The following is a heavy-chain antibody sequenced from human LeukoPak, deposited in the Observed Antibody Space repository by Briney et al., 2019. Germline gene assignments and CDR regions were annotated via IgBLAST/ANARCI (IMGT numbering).Heavy chain of an antibody. V-gene: IGHV3-33*01. J-gene: IGHJ4*02. Sequence: GGSLRLSCTASGFIFSSYGMHWVRQAPGKGLEWVAVIWYDGSNKQYADSVKGRFTISRDNSKNTLYLEMNSLRAEDTAVYHCARSYXRSGYYFRTVEYWGQGTLVTVSS. CDR1: GFIFSSYG. CDR2: IWYDGSNK. CDR3: ARSYXRSGYYFRTVEY. D-gene: IGHD3-22*01.